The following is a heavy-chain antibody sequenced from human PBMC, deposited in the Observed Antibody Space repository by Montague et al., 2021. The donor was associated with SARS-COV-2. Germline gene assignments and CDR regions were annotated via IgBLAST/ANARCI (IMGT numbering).Heavy chain of an antibody. Sequence: SETLSLTCTVSGGSISSYYWSWIRQPPGKGLEWIGYIYYSGSTNXNPSLKSRVTILVDMSKNQFSLKLSSVTAADTAVYYCARGMGGSYLYYFGYWGQGTLVTVSS. J-gene: IGHJ4*02. CDR2: IYYSGST. V-gene: IGHV4-59*01. CDR1: GGSISSYY. D-gene: IGHD1-26*01. CDR3: ARGMGGSYLYYFGY.